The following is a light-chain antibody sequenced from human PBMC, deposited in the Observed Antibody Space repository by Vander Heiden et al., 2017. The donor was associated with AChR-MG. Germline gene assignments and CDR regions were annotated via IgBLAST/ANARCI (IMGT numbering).Light chain of an antibody. CDR1: QSVGTSF. V-gene: IGKV3-20*01. J-gene: IGKJ2*02. CDR3: QHYGTTPPCT. Sequence: VFTQSPAPLSLSPGDRVTLSGRASQSVGTSFLAWYQHKPGQAPRLLIEGTSNRATGIPDRFTGSGSGTDFTLTISRLEPEDFAVYYCQHYGTTPPCTFGQGTKLEIK. CDR2: GTS.